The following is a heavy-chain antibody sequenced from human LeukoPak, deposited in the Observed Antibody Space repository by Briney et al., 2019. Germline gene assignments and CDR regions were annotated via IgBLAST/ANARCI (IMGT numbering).Heavy chain of an antibody. CDR1: GGTFSSYA. D-gene: IGHD2-21*02. CDR2: IIPIFGTA. CDR3: ARTHIVVVTANYCMDV. V-gene: IGHV1-69*05. Sequence: SVKVSCKASGGTFSSYAISWVRQAPGQGLEWMGRIIPIFGTANYAQKFQGRVTITTDESTSTAYMELSSLRSEDTAVYYCARTHIVVVTANYCMDVWGKGTTVTVSS. J-gene: IGHJ6*03.